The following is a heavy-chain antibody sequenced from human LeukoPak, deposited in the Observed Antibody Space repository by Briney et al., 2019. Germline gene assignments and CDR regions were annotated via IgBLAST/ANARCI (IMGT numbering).Heavy chain of an antibody. CDR2: ISGSDGST. D-gene: IGHD6-19*01. J-gene: IGHJ4*02. CDR3: AKESSGGWYFDY. CDR1: GFTFSSYA. V-gene: IGHV3-23*01. Sequence: GGSLRLSCAASGFTFSSYAMSWVRQAPGKGLEWVSAISGSDGSTYYADSVKGRFTISRDNSKNSLYLQMNSLRAEDTAVYYCAKESSGGWYFDYWGQGTLVTVSS.